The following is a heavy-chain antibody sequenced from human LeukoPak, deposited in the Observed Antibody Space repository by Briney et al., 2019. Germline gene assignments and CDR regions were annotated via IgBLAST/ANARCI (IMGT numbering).Heavy chain of an antibody. CDR2: ISYSGST. D-gene: IGHD2-8*01. CDR3: ARVGASNGVDY. J-gene: IGHJ4*02. V-gene: IGHV4-59*11. Sequence: PSETLSLTCTVSGGSISSHYWSWIRQSPGKGLEWIGDISYSGSTNYNPSLTSRVAISVDRSKNQFSLKLSSVTAADTAVYYCARVGASNGVDYWGQGTLVTVSS. CDR1: GGSISSHY.